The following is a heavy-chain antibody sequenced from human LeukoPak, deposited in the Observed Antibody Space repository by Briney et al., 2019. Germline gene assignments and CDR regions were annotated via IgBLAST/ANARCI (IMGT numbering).Heavy chain of an antibody. CDR1: GGTFSSYA. Sequence: SVKVSCKASGGTFSSYAISWVRQAPGQGLEWMGGIIPIFGTANYAQKFQGRVTITTDESTSTAYMELSSLRSEDTAVYYRARDGGYSYGSYYYYMDVWGKGTTVTVSS. V-gene: IGHV1-69*05. CDR3: ARDGGYSYGSYYYYMDV. CDR2: IIPIFGTA. J-gene: IGHJ6*03. D-gene: IGHD5-18*01.